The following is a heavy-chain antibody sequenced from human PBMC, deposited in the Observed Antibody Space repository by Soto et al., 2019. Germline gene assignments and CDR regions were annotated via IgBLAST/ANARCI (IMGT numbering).Heavy chain of an antibody. D-gene: IGHD5-18*01. J-gene: IGHJ6*02. V-gene: IGHV4-39*01. CDR1: GGSISSSSYY. CDR3: ARPNKAMGNGYYGMDV. Sequence: QLQLQESGPGLVKPSETLSLTCTVSGGSISSSSYYWGWIRQPPGKGLEWIGSIYYSGTTYYNPSLKSRVTLSVDTSKNQFSLRLRSVTAADTAVYYCARPNKAMGNGYYGMDVWGQGTTVTVSS. CDR2: IYYSGTT.